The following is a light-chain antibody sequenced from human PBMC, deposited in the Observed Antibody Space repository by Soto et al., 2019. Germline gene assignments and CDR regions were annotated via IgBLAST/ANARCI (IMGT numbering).Light chain of an antibody. V-gene: IGKV1-5*01. CDR2: EAS. CDR3: QQYTNFPLT. CDR1: QSISSW. Sequence: DIQMTQSPSTLFASVGDRVTITCRASQSISSWLAWYQQKPGKAPKLLIHEASRLESGVPSRFSGSESGTEFTLTISGLHPEDFATYYCQQYTNFPLTFGGGTKVEIK. J-gene: IGKJ4*01.